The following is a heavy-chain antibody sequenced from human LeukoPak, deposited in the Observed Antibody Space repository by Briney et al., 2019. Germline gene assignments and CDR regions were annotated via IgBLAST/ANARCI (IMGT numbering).Heavy chain of an antibody. CDR2: IYYSGST. Sequence: SETLSLTXTVSGGSISSSSYYWGWIRQPPGNGLEWIGSIYYSGSTYYNPSLQSRVTISVDTSKNQFSLKLSSVTAADTAVYYCARLVVPAAIRMGPPVDYWGQGTLVTVSS. V-gene: IGHV4-39*01. CDR1: GGSISSSSYY. CDR3: ARLVVPAAIRMGPPVDY. J-gene: IGHJ4*02. D-gene: IGHD2-2*02.